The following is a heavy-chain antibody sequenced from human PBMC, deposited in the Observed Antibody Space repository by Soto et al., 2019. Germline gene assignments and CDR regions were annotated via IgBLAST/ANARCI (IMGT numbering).Heavy chain of an antibody. CDR1: GYTFTNYY. Sequence: ASVKASCKASGYTFTNYYINWVRQAPGQGPEWMGWMNPYSGNTGCAQRFQGRVTLTRDTSISTAYMELSSLKFDDTAVYYCARALVDSSSADYAYWGQGSLVTVSS. CDR3: ARALVDSSSADYAY. CDR2: MNPYSGNT. J-gene: IGHJ4*02. V-gene: IGHV1-8*01. D-gene: IGHD3-16*01.